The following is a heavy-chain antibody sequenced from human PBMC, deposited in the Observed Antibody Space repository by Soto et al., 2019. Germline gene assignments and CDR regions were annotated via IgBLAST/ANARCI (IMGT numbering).Heavy chain of an antibody. V-gene: IGHV4-4*07. D-gene: IGHD3-3*01. J-gene: IGHJ6*02. CDR2: IYTSGST. Sequence: PSETLSLTCTVSGGSISSYYWSWIRHPAGKGLEWIGRIYTSGSTNYNPSLKSRVTMSVDTSKNQFSLKLSSVTAADTAVYYCARVGAIFGKNQGMDVWGQGTTVTVSS. CDR3: ARVGAIFGKNQGMDV. CDR1: GGSISSYY.